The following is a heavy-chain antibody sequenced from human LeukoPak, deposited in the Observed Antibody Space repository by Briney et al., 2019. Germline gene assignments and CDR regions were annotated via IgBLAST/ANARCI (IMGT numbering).Heavy chain of an antibody. CDR3: ARDSQSGVYELDY. CDR2: IYYSGST. D-gene: IGHD5/OR15-5a*01. Sequence: SETLSLTCTVSGGSISSYYWSWIRQPPGKGLEWIGYIYYSGSTNYNPSLKSRVTISVDTSKKQFSLKLSSVTAADTAVYYCARDSQSGVYELDYWGQGTLVTVSS. J-gene: IGHJ4*02. CDR1: GGSISSYY. V-gene: IGHV4-59*01.